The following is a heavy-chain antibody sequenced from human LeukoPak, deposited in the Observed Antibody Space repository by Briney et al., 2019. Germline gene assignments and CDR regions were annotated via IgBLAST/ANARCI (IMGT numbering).Heavy chain of an antibody. D-gene: IGHD2-2*01. J-gene: IGHJ4*02. CDR1: GGSISSSSYY. CDR2: IYYSGST. Sequence: PSETLSLTCTVSGGSISSSSYYWGWIRQPPGKGLEWIGSIYYSGSTYYNPSLKSRVTISVDTSKNQFSLKLSSVTAADTAVYYCARGRGYQPLPFDYWGQGTLVTVSS. V-gene: IGHV4-39*01. CDR3: ARGRGYQPLPFDY.